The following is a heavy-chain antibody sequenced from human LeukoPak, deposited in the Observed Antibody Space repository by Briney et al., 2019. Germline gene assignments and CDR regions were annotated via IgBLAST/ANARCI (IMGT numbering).Heavy chain of an antibody. CDR3: ARDRYCSGGSCYSFTSNGWFDP. D-gene: IGHD2-15*01. J-gene: IGHJ5*02. Sequence: ASVKVSCKAPGYTFTSYGISWVRQAPGQGLEWMGWISAYNGNTNYAQKLQGRVTMTTDTSTSTAYMELRSLRSDDTAVYYCARDRYCSGGSCYSFTSNGWFDPWGQGTLATVSS. CDR1: GYTFTSYG. V-gene: IGHV1-18*01. CDR2: ISAYNGNT.